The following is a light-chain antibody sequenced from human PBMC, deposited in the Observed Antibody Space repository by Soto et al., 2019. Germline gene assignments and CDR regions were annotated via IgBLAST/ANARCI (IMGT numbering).Light chain of an antibody. CDR3: AAWDVSLSAWL. CDR1: GSNIGSKD. CDR2: MND. J-gene: IGLJ3*02. V-gene: IGLV1-47*01. Sequence: QSVLPQPPSASGTPGQRVTISCSGSGSNIGSKDVYWFQHLPETAPKLLISMNDQRPSGVPDRFSASKSGTSASLAISGLRSEDEADYYCAAWDVSLSAWLFGGGTKVTVL.